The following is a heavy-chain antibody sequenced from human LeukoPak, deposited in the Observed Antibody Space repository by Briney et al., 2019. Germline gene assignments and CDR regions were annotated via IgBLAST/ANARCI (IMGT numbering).Heavy chain of an antibody. J-gene: IGHJ4*02. D-gene: IGHD4-11*01. CDR1: GGTFSSYA. CDR3: AKSAYSNSYPDY. CDR2: IIPILGIA. V-gene: IGHV1-69*04. Sequence: ASVKVSCKASGGTFSSYAISWVRQAPGQGLEWMGRIIPILGIANYAQKFQGRVTITADKSTSTAYMELSSLRSEDTAVYYCAKSAYSNSYPDYWGQGTLVTVSS.